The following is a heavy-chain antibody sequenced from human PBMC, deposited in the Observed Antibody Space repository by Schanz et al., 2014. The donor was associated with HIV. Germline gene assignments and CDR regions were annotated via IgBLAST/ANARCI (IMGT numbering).Heavy chain of an antibody. V-gene: IGHV3-33*06. CDR2: IWYDGTDK. CDR1: GFTFSSHG. D-gene: IGHD6-19*01. Sequence: QVQLVESGGGVVQPGRSLRLSCAASGFTFSSHGMHWVRQAPGKGLEWVAVIWYDGTDKYYAGSVKGRFTISRDNSQNTMYLQMNRLRAEDTAVYYCAKDRAPGIEVAGTFDNWGQGILVTVSS. CDR3: AKDRAPGIEVAGTFDN. J-gene: IGHJ4*02.